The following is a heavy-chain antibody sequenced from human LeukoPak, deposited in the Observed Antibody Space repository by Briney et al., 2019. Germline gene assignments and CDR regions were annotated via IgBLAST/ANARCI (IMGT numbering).Heavy chain of an antibody. V-gene: IGHV4-59*12. D-gene: IGHD6-19*01. CDR2: IYYSGST. J-gene: IGHJ4*02. CDR1: GGSISSYY. Sequence: SETLSLTCTVSGGSISSYYWSWIRQPPGKGLEWIGYIYYSGSTNYNPSLKSRVTISVDKSKNQFSLKLSSVTAADTAVYYCARDHEQWLAFDYWGQGTLVTVSS. CDR3: ARDHEQWLAFDY.